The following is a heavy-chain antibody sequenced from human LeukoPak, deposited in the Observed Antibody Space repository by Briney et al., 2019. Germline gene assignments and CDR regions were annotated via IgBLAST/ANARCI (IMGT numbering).Heavy chain of an antibody. D-gene: IGHD2-2*01. CDR2: IYHSGST. CDR3: AREEDVVVPAASNWFDP. V-gene: IGHV4-39*07. CDR1: GGSISSSSYY. Sequence: SETLSLTCTVSGGSISSSSYYWGWIRQPPGKGLEWIGSIYHSGSTYYNPSLKSRVTISVDTSKNQFSLKLSSVTAADTAVYYCAREEDVVVPAASNWFDPWGQGTLVTVSS. J-gene: IGHJ5*02.